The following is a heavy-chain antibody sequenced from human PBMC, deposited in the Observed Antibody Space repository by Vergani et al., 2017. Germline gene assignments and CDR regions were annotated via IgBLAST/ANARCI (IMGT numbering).Heavy chain of an antibody. Sequence: QVQLVESGGGVFQPVRSLRLSCAASGFTFNQYGMHWVRQAPGKGLEWVAVTWYDGNNKQYADSVKGRFTISRDNSKCTMYLQMNSLRDEDTGVYYYARDLRLLYNRFDPWGQGTLVTVSS. D-gene: IGHD5-12*01. J-gene: IGHJ5*02. CDR3: ARDLRLLYNRFDP. CDR1: GFTFNQYG. CDR2: TWYDGNNK. V-gene: IGHV3-33*01.